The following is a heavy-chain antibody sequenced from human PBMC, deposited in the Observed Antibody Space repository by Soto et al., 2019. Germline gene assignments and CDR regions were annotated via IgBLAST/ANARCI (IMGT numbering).Heavy chain of an antibody. V-gene: IGHV3-30*03. D-gene: IGHD6-6*01. CDR2: ISIRGGDE. CDR1: GFTFSSYA. J-gene: IGHJ4*01. Sequence: QVQLVESGGGEVQPGKSLRLSCAASGFTFSSYAMHWARQAPGKGLEWVTVISIRGGDEYYAESVRGRFTISRDDSKNTLYLQMDSLRVEDTAVYYCARGTIVARQHLDYWGHGTLVTVSS. CDR3: ARGTIVARQHLDY.